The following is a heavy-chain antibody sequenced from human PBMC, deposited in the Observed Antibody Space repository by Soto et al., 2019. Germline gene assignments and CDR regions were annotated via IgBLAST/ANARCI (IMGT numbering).Heavy chain of an antibody. V-gene: IGHV4-34*01. Sequence: SETLSLTCAVYGGSFSGYYWSWIRQPPGKGLEWIGEINHSGSTNYNPSLKSRVTISVDTSKNQLSLKLSSVTAADTAVYYCARGERRTSDYDYIWGSYRYVYWGQGTLVTVSS. CDR2: INHSGST. D-gene: IGHD3-16*02. J-gene: IGHJ4*02. CDR1: GGSFSGYY. CDR3: ARGERRTSDYDYIWGSYRYVY.